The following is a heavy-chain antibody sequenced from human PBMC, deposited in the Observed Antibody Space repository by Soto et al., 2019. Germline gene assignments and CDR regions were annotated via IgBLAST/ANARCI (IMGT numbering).Heavy chain of an antibody. J-gene: IGHJ5*02. CDR1: GCFLSESY. CDR3: VRIRYQLPSSVLWLDP. Sequence: PSETMSLTCAVYGCFLSESYWTWIRQPPGKGLEWIGEINHVGGINYNPSLKSRVTMSVDTSQNQFSLRLIPVTAADTAMYFCVRIRYQLPSSVLWLDPWGQGTPVTVSS. V-gene: IGHV4-34*01. D-gene: IGHD3-16*01. CDR2: INHVGGI.